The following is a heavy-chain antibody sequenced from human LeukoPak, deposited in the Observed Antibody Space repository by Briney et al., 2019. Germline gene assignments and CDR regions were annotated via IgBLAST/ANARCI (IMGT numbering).Heavy chain of an antibody. V-gene: IGHV1-3*04. D-gene: IGHD1-26*01. CDR1: GYTFTTYA. CDR2: INTGNGNT. J-gene: IGHJ4*02. CDR3: ARAPGSGSYSAFDY. Sequence: ASVKVSCKASGYTFTTYAMHWMRQAPGQRLEWMGWINTGNGNTKYSQRFQGRVTITRDASARTAYMDLSSLRSEDTAVYYCARAPGSGSYSAFDYWGQGTLVTVSS.